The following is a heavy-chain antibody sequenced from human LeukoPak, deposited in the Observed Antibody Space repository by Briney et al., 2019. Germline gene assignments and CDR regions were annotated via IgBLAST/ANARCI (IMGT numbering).Heavy chain of an antibody. D-gene: IGHD3-22*01. CDR3: ARHPAVYYYDSSGYYYY. CDR2: IYYSGST. J-gene: IGHJ4*02. CDR1: GGSISSSSYY. V-gene: IGHV4-39*01. Sequence: SETLSLTSTVSGGSISSSSYYWGWIRQPPGKGLEWVGSIYYSGSTYYNPSLKSRVTISVDTSKNQFSLKLSSVTAADTAVYYCARHPAVYYYDSSGYYYYWGQGTLVTVSS.